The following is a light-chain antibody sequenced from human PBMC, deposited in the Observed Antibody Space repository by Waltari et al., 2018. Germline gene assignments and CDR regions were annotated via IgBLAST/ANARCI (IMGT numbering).Light chain of an antibody. J-gene: IGKJ4*01. CDR3: QKYDSAPLT. CDR1: QDISNF. V-gene: IGKV1-27*01. CDR2: DAS. Sequence: DMQMSQSPSSLSVSVADRVTITCRASQDISNFLAWYQQKPRKVTKLLIYDASSLKSGLSSRFSGSGSGTVFTLTINSLHPENVRVYYCQKYDSAPLTFGGGTRVDIK.